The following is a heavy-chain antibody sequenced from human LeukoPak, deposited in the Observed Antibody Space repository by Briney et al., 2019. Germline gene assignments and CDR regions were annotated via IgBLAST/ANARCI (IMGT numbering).Heavy chain of an antibody. J-gene: IGHJ4*02. Sequence: PSETLSLTCAVYGGSFSGYYWSWIRQPPGKGLEWIGEINHSGSTNYNPSLKSRVTISVDTSKNQFSLKLSSVTAADTAVYYCARTTSGSLGPFDYWGQGTLVTVTS. CDR2: INHSGST. V-gene: IGHV4-34*01. CDR1: GGSFSGYY. D-gene: IGHD1-26*01. CDR3: ARTTSGSLGPFDY.